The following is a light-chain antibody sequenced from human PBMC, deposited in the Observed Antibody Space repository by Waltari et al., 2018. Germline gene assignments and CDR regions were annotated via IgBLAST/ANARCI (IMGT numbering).Light chain of an antibody. V-gene: IGLV2-14*01. CDR2: AVN. Sequence: QSALTQPASVSGSPGQSITISCTGTSSDVGGYIFASWYQVHPGKVPKLLIYAVNRLPSGFSILLSCSKSGNTGSLTISGLQAEDEAAFDCSSYASSGTLVFGSGTKVTGL. CDR3: SSYASSGTLV. J-gene: IGLJ1*01. CDR1: SSDVGGYIF.